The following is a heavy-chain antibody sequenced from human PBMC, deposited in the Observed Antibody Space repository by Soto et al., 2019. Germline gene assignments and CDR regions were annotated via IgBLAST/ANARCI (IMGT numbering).Heavy chain of an antibody. V-gene: IGHV2-5*02. J-gene: IGHJ4*02. D-gene: IGHD6-13*01. Sequence: QITLKESGPTLVKPTQTLTLTCTFSGFSLSTSGVGLGWLRQPPGKALEYLALIYWDDDKRYSPSLRSRLTITKVTSKNQVVLTLTNMDPVDTATYYCAHRSIAAAGSWDVGSFDYWGQGTLVTVSS. CDR3: AHRSIAAAGSWDVGSFDY. CDR1: GFSLSTSGVG. CDR2: IYWDDDK.